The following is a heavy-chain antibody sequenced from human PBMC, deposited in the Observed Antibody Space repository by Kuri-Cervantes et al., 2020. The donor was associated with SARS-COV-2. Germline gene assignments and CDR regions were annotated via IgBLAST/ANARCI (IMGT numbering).Heavy chain of an antibody. D-gene: IGHD3-22*01. CDR1: GYTFTGYY. Sequence: GESLKVSCKASGYTFTGYYMHWVLQATGQGLEWMGWSNPNSGGTNYAQKFQGWATMTRDTSISTVYMELSMLRTDDTPVYYCARSTPFRPLVVISQGGAFDIWGQGTMVTVSS. V-gene: IGHV1-2*04. J-gene: IGHJ3*02. CDR2: SNPNSGGT. CDR3: ARSTPFRPLVVISQGGAFDI.